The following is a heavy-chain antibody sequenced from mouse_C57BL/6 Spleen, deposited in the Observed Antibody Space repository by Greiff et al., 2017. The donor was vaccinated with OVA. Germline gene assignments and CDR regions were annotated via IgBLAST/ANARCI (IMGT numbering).Heavy chain of an antibody. CDR3: ARAGTGGFDY. V-gene: IGHV1-82*01. Sequence: VQLQESGPELVKPGASVKISCKASGYAFSSSWMNWVKQRPGKGLEWIGRIYPGDGDTNYNGKFKGKATLTSDKSSSTAYMQLSSLTSEDSAVYFCARAGTGGFDYWGQGTTLTVSS. CDR2: IYPGDGDT. D-gene: IGHD3-3*01. CDR1: GYAFSSSW. J-gene: IGHJ2*01.